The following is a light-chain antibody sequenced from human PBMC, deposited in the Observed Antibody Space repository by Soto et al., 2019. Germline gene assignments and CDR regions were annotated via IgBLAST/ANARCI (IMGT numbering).Light chain of an antibody. Sequence: EIVLTQSPGTLSLSPGERATLSGRASQSVSSNYLAWYQQKPGQAPRLLIYGPSSRATGIPDRFSGSGSGTDFTLTISGLQSEDFAIYYCQQYNKWPLITFGQGTRLEIK. CDR2: GPS. V-gene: IGKV3-20*01. CDR1: QSVSSNY. CDR3: QQYNKWPLIT. J-gene: IGKJ5*01.